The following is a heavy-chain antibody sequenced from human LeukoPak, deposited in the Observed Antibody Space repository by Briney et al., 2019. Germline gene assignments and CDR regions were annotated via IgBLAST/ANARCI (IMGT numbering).Heavy chain of an antibody. CDR2: INPSGGST. D-gene: IGHD5-18*01. V-gene: IGHV1-46*01. CDR3: ARDCSPNTAMVLFDY. Sequence: ASVKVSCKASGYTFTGYYMHWVRQAPGQGLEWMGIINPSGGSTNYAQKFQGRVTMTRDTSTSTVYMELSSLRSEDTAVYYCARDCSPNTAMVLFDYWGQGTLVTVSS. CDR1: GYTFTGYY. J-gene: IGHJ4*02.